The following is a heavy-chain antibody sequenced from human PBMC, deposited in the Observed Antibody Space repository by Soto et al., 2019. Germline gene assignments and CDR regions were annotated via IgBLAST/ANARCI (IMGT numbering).Heavy chain of an antibody. J-gene: IGHJ4*02. CDR1: GYTFSNYG. CDR2: ISGDNDNT. D-gene: IGHD2-21*01. CDR3: ASDGGDKAGNFDY. Sequence: QVQLVQSGVEVKKPGASVKVSCKASGYTFSNYGVSWVRQAPGQGLEWMGWISGDNDNTKYAQKVQGRVKMTTDTSTSTVYRELSSLTSDDTAVYYCASDGGDKAGNFDYWGQGTLVTVAS. V-gene: IGHV1-18*01.